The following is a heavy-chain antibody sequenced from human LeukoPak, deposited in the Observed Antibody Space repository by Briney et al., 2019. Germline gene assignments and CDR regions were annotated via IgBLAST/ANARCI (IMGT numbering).Heavy chain of an antibody. Sequence: SQTLSLTCAISGDSVSSNNGAWNWIRQSPSRGLEWLGRTYYRSKWYNDYAVSMKGRITINPDTSKNQFSLQLNSVTHDDTAVYYCTGGGLVRGSLHWFDPWGQGTLVTVSS. D-gene: IGHD3-10*01. CDR3: TGGGLVRGSLHWFDP. CDR1: GDSVSSNNGA. V-gene: IGHV6-1*01. J-gene: IGHJ5*02. CDR2: TYYRSKWYN.